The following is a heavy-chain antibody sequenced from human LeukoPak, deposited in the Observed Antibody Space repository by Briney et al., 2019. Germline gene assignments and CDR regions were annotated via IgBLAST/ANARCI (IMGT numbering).Heavy chain of an antibody. D-gene: IGHD3-16*01. CDR3: AKDDDWGRYKH. V-gene: IGHV3-23*01. J-gene: IGHJ1*01. CDR1: GFTFSSYA. CDR2: ISPSGDIT. Sequence: GGSLRLSCAASGFTFSSYAMSWVRQAPGKGLEWVSGISPSGDITYYTDSVRGRFTISRDNFKDTLSLQVNSLRAEDTAMYYCAKDDDWGRYKHWGQGTLVTVSS.